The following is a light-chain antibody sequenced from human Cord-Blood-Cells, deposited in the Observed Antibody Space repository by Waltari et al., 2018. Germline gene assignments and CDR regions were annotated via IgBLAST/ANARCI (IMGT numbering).Light chain of an antibody. CDR3: QQYYSTPRT. Sequence: DIVMTQSPDSLAVSLSERATINCKSSQSVLYSSNNKNYLDWYQQKPGQTPKLLIYWASTRESGVPDRFRGSGSGTDFTLTISSLQAGDGAVYYCQQYYSTPRTFGQGTKVEIK. J-gene: IGKJ1*01. V-gene: IGKV4-1*01. CDR1: QSVLYSSNNKNY. CDR2: WAS.